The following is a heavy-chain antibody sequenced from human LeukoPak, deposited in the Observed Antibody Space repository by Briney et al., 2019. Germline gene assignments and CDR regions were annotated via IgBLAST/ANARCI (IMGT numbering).Heavy chain of an antibody. J-gene: IGHJ4*02. CDR3: VKDLGRYRNNCFDY. CDR2: ISGSGGGT. D-gene: IGHD1-26*01. V-gene: IGHV3-23*01. CDR1: GFTFRNYA. Sequence: GGSLTLSCAASGFTFRNYAMSWVRQAPEKGLEWVSTISGSGGGTYYADSVKGRFTISRGDSKNTLYLQMNSLRAEDTAVYYCVKDLGRYRNNCFDYWGQGTLVTVSS.